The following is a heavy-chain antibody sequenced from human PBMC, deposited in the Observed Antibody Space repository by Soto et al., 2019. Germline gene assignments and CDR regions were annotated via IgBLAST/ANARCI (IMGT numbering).Heavy chain of an antibody. V-gene: IGHV1-8*02. CDR1: GYTFTNYD. J-gene: IGHJ4*02. D-gene: IGHD3-9*01. CDR3: GRGGGYYDILTGYDY. CDR2: MNPNSGNT. Sequence: QVQLVQSGAEVKKPGAAVKVSCKASGYTFTNYDMNWVRQATGQGLEWMGWMNPNSGNTGYAQKFQGKVTMTSNTSISTAYMELSSLRSEDTAVYYCGRGGGYYDILTGYDYWGQGTPVTVSS.